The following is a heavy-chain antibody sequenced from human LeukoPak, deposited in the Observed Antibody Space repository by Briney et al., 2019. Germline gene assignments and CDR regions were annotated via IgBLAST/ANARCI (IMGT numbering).Heavy chain of an antibody. D-gene: IGHD2/OR15-2a*01. CDR2: ISLTTDFI. Sequence: GGSLRLSCAASGFTFSNYAMAWVRQAPGKGLEWLSYISLTTDFIYYSDSVKGRFTISRDNAKNSLYLQMNSLRAEDTAVYYCAREPVYSNSWGAFDIWGQGTMVTVSS. CDR1: GFTFSNYA. V-gene: IGHV3-48*01. CDR3: AREPVYSNSWGAFDI. J-gene: IGHJ3*02.